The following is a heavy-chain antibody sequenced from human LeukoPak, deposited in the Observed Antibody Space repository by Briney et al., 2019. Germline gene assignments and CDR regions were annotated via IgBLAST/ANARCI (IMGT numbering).Heavy chain of an antibody. Sequence: GGSLRLSCVGTGFTFSTYAMTWVRQASGKWLEWVSLISATGGSTYYADSVKGRFTISRDNIKNTLYLQMNSLRAEDTAVYYCATGNYNRPFDYWGQGTLVTVSS. D-gene: IGHD1-7*01. J-gene: IGHJ4*02. CDR3: ATGNYNRPFDY. CDR1: GFTFSTYA. V-gene: IGHV3-23*01. CDR2: ISATGGST.